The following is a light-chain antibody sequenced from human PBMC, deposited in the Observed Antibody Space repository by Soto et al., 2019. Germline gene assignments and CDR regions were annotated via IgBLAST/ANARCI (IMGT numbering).Light chain of an antibody. CDR2: GAS. J-gene: IGKJ2*01. Sequence: EIVLTQSPGPLSLSPGARATLSCRASQSVSSTYLAWYQQKPGQAPRLLIYGASSRATGIPDRVSGSASGTDFTLTINSLEPEGFAIYDCQQYGDSRTFGQGTKLEIK. CDR3: QQYGDSRT. CDR1: QSVSSTY. V-gene: IGKV3-20*01.